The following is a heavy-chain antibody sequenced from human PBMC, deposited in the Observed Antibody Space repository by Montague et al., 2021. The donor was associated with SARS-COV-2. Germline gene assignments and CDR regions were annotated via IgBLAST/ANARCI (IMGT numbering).Heavy chain of an antibody. CDR1: GGSISSSNW. Sequence: SETLSLTCAVSGGSISSSNWWSWVRQPPGKGLEWIGEIYHSGSTYYNPXXKSRVTISVDTSKNQFSLKLSSVTAADTAVYYCARHTVRDTYYDFWSGYSLDYYYYYGMDVWGQGTTVTVSS. CDR2: IYHSGST. V-gene: IGHV4-4*02. J-gene: IGHJ6*02. CDR3: ARHTVRDTYYDFWSGYSLDYYYYYGMDV. D-gene: IGHD3-3*01.